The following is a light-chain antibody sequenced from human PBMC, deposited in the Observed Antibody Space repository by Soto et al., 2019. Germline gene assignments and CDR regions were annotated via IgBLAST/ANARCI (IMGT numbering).Light chain of an antibody. V-gene: IGLV1-47*01. CDR3: AAWDDSLSGWV. CDR2: TNN. CDR1: NSNIGSNY. Sequence: QAVVTQPPSASGTPGQRVTISCSGRNSNIGSNYVYWYQQVPGTAPKLLIYTNNQRPSGVPYRFSGSKSATSASLAIGGLRSEDEADYYCAAWDDSLSGWVFGGGTKLTVL. J-gene: IGLJ3*02.